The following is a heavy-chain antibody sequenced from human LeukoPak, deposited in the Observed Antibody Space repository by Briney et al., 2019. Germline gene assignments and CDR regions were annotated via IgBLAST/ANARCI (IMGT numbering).Heavy chain of an antibody. CDR1: GGSISSYY. J-gene: IGHJ4*02. Sequence: PSGTLSLTCTVSGGSISSYYWSWIRQPPGKGLEWIGYIYYSGSTNYNPSLKSRVTISVDTSKNQFSLKLSSVTAADTAVYYCARGRYCSSTSCYPFDYWGQGTLVTVSS. D-gene: IGHD2-2*01. CDR2: IYYSGST. CDR3: ARGRYCSSTSCYPFDY. V-gene: IGHV4-59*01.